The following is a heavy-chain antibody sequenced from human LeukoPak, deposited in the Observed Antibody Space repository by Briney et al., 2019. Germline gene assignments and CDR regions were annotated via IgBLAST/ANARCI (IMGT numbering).Heavy chain of an antibody. V-gene: IGHV4-59*08. J-gene: IGHJ4*02. Sequence: PSETLSLTCTVSGGSISRYWSWIRQPPGKGLEWIGYVYHSGSTNYSPSLKSRVTISIDTSKNQFSLKLNSVTAADTAVYYCVRTLYGDYYDAWGQGTLVTVST. CDR3: VRTLYGDYYDA. CDR1: GGSISRY. CDR2: VYHSGST. D-gene: IGHD4-17*01.